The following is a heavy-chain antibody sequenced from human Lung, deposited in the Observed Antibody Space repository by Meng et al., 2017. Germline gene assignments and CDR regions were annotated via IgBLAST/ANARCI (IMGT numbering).Heavy chain of an antibody. CDR3: ARGYDILTGPPLDY. D-gene: IGHD3-9*01. CDR2: INHSGST. CDR1: GGSFSGYY. J-gene: IGHJ4*02. Sequence: QVQLQQLGAGLLKPSETLSLTCAVYGGSFSGYYWSWIRQPPGKGLEWIGEINHSGSTNYNPSLKSRVTISVDTSKNQFSLKLSSVTAADTAVYYCARGYDILTGPPLDYWGQGTLVTVSS. V-gene: IGHV4-34*01.